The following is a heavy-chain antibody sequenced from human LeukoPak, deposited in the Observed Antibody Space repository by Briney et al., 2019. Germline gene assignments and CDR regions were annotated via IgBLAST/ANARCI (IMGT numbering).Heavy chain of an antibody. CDR3: TRDFQGRYYYHMDV. CDR2: IKQDGSEI. Sequence: GGSPRLSCAASGFTFSSYWMSWVRQAPGRGLEWVANIKQDGSEIYYVDSVKGRLTISRDNAKNSLYLQMNSLRAEDTAVYYCTRDFQGRYYYHMDVWGKGTTVTVSS. D-gene: IGHD3-10*01. V-gene: IGHV3-7*01. J-gene: IGHJ6*03. CDR1: GFTFSSYW.